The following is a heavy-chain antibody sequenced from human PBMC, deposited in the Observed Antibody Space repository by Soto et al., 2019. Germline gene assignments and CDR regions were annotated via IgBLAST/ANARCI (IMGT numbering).Heavy chain of an antibody. Sequence: EVQLLESGGGLVQPGGSLRLSCAASGFTFSSYAMSWVRQAPGKGLEWVSAISGSGGSTYYADSVKGRFTISRDNSKSTLYLQMNSLRAEDTAVYYCAKATSMIVVVTAFDYWGKGTLVTVSS. D-gene: IGHD3-22*01. J-gene: IGHJ4*02. V-gene: IGHV3-23*01. CDR3: AKATSMIVVVTAFDY. CDR1: GFTFSSYA. CDR2: ISGSGGST.